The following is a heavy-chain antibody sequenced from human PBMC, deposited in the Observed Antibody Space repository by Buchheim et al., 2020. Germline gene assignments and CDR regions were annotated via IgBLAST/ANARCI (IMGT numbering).Heavy chain of an antibody. CDR1: GGSFSGYY. V-gene: IGHV4-34*01. CDR3: ARALVVPAAPYYYYMDV. Sequence: QVQLQQWGAGLLKPSETLSLTCAVYGGSFSGYYWSWIRQPPGKGLEWIGEINHSGSTNYNPSLKSRVTISVDTSKNQFSLKLSSVTAAYTAVYYCARALVVPAAPYYYYMDVWGKGTT. D-gene: IGHD2-2*01. CDR2: INHSGST. J-gene: IGHJ6*03.